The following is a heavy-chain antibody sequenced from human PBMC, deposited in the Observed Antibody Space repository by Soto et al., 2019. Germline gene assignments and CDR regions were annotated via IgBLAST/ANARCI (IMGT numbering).Heavy chain of an antibody. CDR3: ARARLRAVYAFDI. D-gene: IGHD5-12*01. V-gene: IGHV4-31*03. CDR1: GGSVSSGAYY. J-gene: IGHJ3*02. CDR2: IYYSGST. Sequence: PSETLSLTCTVSGGSVSSGAYYWTWIRQGPGKGREWIGYIYYSGSTYYSPSLKSRLSISLDTCKNQFSLRLSSVTAADTAMYYCARARLRAVYAFDIWGQGTMVTVSS.